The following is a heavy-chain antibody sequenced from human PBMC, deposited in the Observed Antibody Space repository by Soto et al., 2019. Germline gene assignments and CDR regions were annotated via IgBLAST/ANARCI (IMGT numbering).Heavy chain of an antibody. CDR3: ASMRGGYDTSGYDY. CDR1: GGSISSYY. CDR2: IYHSGST. J-gene: IGHJ4*02. D-gene: IGHD3-22*01. V-gene: IGHV4-59*12. Sequence: SETLSLTCTVSGGSISSYYWSWIRQPPGKGLEWIGYIYHSGSTNYTPSLTGRVTISVDTSKNRFSLKLSSVTAADTAVYYCASMRGGYDTSGYDYWGQGTLVTVSS.